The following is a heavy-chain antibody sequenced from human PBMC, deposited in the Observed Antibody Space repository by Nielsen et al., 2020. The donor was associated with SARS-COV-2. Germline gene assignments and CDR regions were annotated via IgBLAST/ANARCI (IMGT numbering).Heavy chain of an antibody. CDR2: INSDSGNT. Sequence: VSVKVSCKASGYTFTAYAIHWVRQDPGQRLEWMGWINSDSGNTKYSQKFRGRVTITRDTSASTAYMELSGLSSEDTAVYYCARSRGCSATSCFLDYWGQGALVTVSS. D-gene: IGHD2-2*01. CDR1: GYTFTAYA. CDR3: ARSRGCSATSCFLDY. J-gene: IGHJ4*02. V-gene: IGHV1-3*04.